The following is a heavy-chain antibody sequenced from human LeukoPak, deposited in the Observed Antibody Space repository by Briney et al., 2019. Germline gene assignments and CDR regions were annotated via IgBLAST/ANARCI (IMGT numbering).Heavy chain of an antibody. V-gene: IGHV4-59*01. CDR3: ARGRTIIGGFDI. J-gene: IGHJ3*02. CDR1: GGSISSYY. CDR2: IYYSGST. Sequence: SETLSLTCTVSGGSISSYYWSWIRQPPGKGLEWIGYIYYSGSTNYNPSLKSRVTISVDTSKNQVSLQLSSVTAADTAVYYCARGRTIIGGFDIWGQGTMVTVSS. D-gene: IGHD3-10*02.